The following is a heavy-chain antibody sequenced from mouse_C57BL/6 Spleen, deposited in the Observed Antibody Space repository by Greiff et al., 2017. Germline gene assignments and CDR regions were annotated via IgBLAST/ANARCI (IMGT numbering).Heavy chain of an antibody. J-gene: IGHJ3*01. CDR3: EREGITTVVPFAY. CDR1: GFTFSSYA. V-gene: IGHV5-4*01. CDR2: ISDGGSYT. Sequence: EVQLVESGGGLVKPGGSLKLSCAASGFTFSSYAMSWVRQTPEKRLEWVATISDGGSYTYYPDNVKGRFTISRDNANNNLYLQMSHLKSEDTAMYYCEREGITTVVPFAYWGQGTLVTVSA. D-gene: IGHD1-1*01.